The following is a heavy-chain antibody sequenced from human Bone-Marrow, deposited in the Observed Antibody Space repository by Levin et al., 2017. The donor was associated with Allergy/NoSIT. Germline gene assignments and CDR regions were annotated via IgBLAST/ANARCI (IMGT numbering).Heavy chain of an antibody. CDR1: GDSISRYY. Sequence: GSLRLSCTVSGDSISRYYWSWIRQPPGKGLEWIGYIYYSGSTNYNPSLKSRVTISVDTSKNQSSLDLNFVTAAAPAVYYCARDAPPSPTRNYGMDVWGQGTTVTVSS. CDR2: IYYSGST. V-gene: IGHV4-59*01. J-gene: IGHJ6*02. CDR3: ARDAPPSPTRNYGMDV.